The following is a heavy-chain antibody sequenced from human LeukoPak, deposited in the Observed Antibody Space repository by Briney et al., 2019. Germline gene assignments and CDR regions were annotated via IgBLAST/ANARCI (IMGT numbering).Heavy chain of an antibody. CDR1: GGSISSGTYY. V-gene: IGHV4-61*02. Sequence: SETLSLTCTVSGGSISSGTYYWSWVRQPAGKGLEWIGRFYTSGSTNYNPSLKSRVTISVDTSKNQFSLKLSSVTAADTAVYYCARGRDGYNFLNRGEYYYFDYWGQGTLVTVSS. CDR2: FYTSGST. J-gene: IGHJ4*02. CDR3: ARGRDGYNFLNRGEYYYFDY. D-gene: IGHD5-24*01.